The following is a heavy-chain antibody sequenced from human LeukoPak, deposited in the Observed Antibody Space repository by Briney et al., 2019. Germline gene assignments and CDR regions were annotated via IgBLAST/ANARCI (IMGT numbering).Heavy chain of an antibody. CDR1: GGSISSYY. D-gene: IGHD6-13*01. J-gene: IGHJ6*03. Sequence: SETLSLTCTVSGGSISSYYWSWIRQPPGKGLEWIGYIYYSGSTNYNPSLKRRVTISVDTSKNQFSLKLSSVTAADTAVYYCARSDSSSWGYYYYYYMDVWGKGTTVTVSS. CDR3: ARSDSSSWGYYYYYYMDV. V-gene: IGHV4-59*01. CDR2: IYYSGST.